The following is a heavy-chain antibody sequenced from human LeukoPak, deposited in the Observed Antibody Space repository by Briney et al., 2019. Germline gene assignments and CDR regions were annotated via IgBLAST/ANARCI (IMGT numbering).Heavy chain of an antibody. J-gene: IGHJ3*02. Sequence: ASVKLSCQVSGHTLTELSMHWVRQAPGEGLEWLGGFDPEAGETISAQNFQGRVTLTEDSSTDTAYMELSSLRSEDTAMYFCATTTADYDVSLSGAFDIWGQGTMVTVSS. D-gene: IGHD3-10*01. CDR2: FDPEAGET. CDR3: ATTTADYDVSLSGAFDI. V-gene: IGHV1-24*01. CDR1: GHTLTELS.